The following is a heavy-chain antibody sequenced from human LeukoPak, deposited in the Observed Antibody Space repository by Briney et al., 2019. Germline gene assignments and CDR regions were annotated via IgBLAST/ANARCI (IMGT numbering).Heavy chain of an antibody. CDR3: ASLKHNVNTGTYYADY. V-gene: IGHV3-21*01. CDR2: ISSSSSYI. CDR1: GFTFSSYS. Sequence: MPGGSLRLSCAASGFTFSSYSMNWVRQAPGKGLEWVSSISSSSSYIYYADSVKGRFTISRDNAKNSLYLQMNSLRAEDTAVYYCASLKHNVNTGTYYADYWGQGTLVTVSS. J-gene: IGHJ4*02. D-gene: IGHD1-26*01.